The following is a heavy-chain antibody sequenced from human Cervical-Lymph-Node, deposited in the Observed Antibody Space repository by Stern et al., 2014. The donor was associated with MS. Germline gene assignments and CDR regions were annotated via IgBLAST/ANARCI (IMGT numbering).Heavy chain of an antibody. Sequence: QLQLQESGPGLVKPSQTLSLTCTVSSGSISSGGYYWSWIRQHPGKGLEWIGHIYYSGSIYYNPSLKSRGSISVDTSKNHISLKLSSVTAADTAVYYCARGLMWYFDIWGRGTLVTVSS. V-gene: IGHV4-31*03. CDR3: ARGLMWYFDI. CDR2: IYYSGSI. D-gene: IGHD3-16*01. J-gene: IGHJ2*01. CDR1: SGSISSGGYY.